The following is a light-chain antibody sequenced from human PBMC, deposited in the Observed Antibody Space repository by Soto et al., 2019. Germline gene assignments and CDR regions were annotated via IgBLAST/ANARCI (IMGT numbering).Light chain of an antibody. J-gene: IGLJ1*01. Sequence: QSALTQPASVSGSPGQSITISCTGISSDGDDYKDVSWYQQHPGKAHKLMIYEVTYRPSGVSNRFSGSKSGNTASLTISGLQAEDEADYYCSSYTSTSTVFGTGTKLTVL. V-gene: IGLV2-14*01. CDR1: SSDGDDYKD. CDR2: EVT. CDR3: SSYTSTSTV.